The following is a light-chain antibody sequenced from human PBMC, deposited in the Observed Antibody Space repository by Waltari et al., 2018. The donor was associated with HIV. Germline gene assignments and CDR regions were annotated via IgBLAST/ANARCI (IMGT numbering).Light chain of an antibody. CDR2: DVT. CDR3: CSYSGSGTLYV. CDR1: SSDVGGYTF. V-gene: IGLV2-11*01. Sequence: QSALTQPRSVSGSPGQSVTISCTGTSSDVGGYTFVSWYQHHPGKAPKLVISDVTNRPSGVPDRFSGSKSGNTASLNISGLQAEDEADYYCCSYSGSGTLYVFGTGTEVTVL. J-gene: IGLJ1*01.